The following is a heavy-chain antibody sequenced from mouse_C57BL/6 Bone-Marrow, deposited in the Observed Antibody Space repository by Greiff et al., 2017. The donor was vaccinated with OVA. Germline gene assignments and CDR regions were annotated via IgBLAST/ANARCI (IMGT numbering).Heavy chain of an antibody. Sequence: EVQLVESGGGLVKPGGSLKLSCAASGFTFSDYGMHWVRQAPEKGLEWVAYISSGRSTIYYADTVKGRFTISRDNAKNTLFLQMTSLRSEDTAMYYCARRYSNYGFAYWGQGTLVTVAA. CDR2: ISSGRSTI. D-gene: IGHD2-5*01. V-gene: IGHV5-17*01. CDR1: GFTFSDYG. J-gene: IGHJ3*01. CDR3: ARRYSNYGFAY.